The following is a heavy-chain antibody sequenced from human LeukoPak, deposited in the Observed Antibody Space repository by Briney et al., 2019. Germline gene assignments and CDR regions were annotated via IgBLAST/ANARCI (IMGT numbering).Heavy chain of an antibody. Sequence: GESLKISCKGSGYSFTSYWIGWVRQMPGKGLEWMGSIYPGDADTRYSPSFQGRVTISADKSISTAYLQCSGLNASDTAMYSCARQIYGYMGAGEYWGQGTLVTVSS. V-gene: IGHV5-51*01. CDR2: IYPGDADT. J-gene: IGHJ4*02. CDR1: GYSFTSYW. CDR3: ARQIYGYMGAGEY. D-gene: IGHD5-18*01.